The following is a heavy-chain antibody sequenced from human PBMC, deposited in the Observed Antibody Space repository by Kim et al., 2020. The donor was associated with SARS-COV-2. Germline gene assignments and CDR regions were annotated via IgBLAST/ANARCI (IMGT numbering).Heavy chain of an antibody. D-gene: IGHD2-8*01. V-gene: IGHV6-1*01. CDR1: GDSVSNDNVD. Sequence: SQTLSLTCAISGDSVSNDNVDWNWIRQSPSRGLEWLGRTRYRSKWLNDYAVSVKSRVIISPDTSKNQFSLQLNFVTPEDTAMYYCARGSKYAFDAWGQGTLVTVSS. CDR2: TRYRSKWLN. J-gene: IGHJ5*02. CDR3: ARGSKYAFDA.